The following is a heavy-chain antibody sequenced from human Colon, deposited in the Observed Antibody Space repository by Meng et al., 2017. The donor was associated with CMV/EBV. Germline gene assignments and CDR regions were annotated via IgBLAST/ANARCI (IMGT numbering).Heavy chain of an antibody. D-gene: IGHD6-13*01. CDR2: INESGDT. V-gene: IGHV4-34*01. CDR1: GGSLSGYY. CDR3: ARARASGWYPPPS. Sequence: GSLRLSCAVYGGSLSGYYWSWIRQSPGKGLEWIGEINESGDTKYNPSLKSRVTISVDTSKIHFSLTLSSVTAADAALYYCARARASGWYPPPSWGQGTMVTVSS. J-gene: IGHJ3*01.